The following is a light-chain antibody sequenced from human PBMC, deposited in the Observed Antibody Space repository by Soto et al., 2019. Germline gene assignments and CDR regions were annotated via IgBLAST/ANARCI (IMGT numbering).Light chain of an antibody. CDR2: HDT. CDR1: NIGGKT. Sequence: SYVLTQPPSVSLAPGQTATITCGGNNIGGKTVHWYQQKPGQAPVVVVDHDTDRPSGIPERFSGSNSGNTATLTISRVEAGDEADYYCQVWASSADLYVFGPGTKVTVL. V-gene: IGLV3-21*02. J-gene: IGLJ1*01. CDR3: QVWASSADLYV.